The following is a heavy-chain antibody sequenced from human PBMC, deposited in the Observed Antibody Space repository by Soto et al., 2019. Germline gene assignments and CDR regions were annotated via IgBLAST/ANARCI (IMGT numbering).Heavy chain of an antibody. CDR2: IYYSGST. J-gene: IGHJ6*02. V-gene: IGHV4-59*01. CDR1: GGSISSYY. Sequence: SETLSLTCSVSGGSISSYYWSWIRQPPGKGLEWIGYIYYSGSTNYNPSLKSRVTISVDTSKNQFSLKLSSVTAADTAVYYCARGVAMVRGRYGMDVWGQGTMVTVSS. CDR3: ARGVAMVRGRYGMDV. D-gene: IGHD3-10*01.